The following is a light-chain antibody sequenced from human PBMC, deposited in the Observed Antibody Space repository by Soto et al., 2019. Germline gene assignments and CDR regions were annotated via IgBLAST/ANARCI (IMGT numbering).Light chain of an antibody. Sequence: QSVLTQPPSASGTPGQRVTISCSGSSSNIGSNYVYWYQQLPGTAPKLLIYRNNQRPSGVPDRFSGSKYGTSASLAISGLRSEDEADYYCAAWDDSLSGYVLGTGTKLTVL. CDR1: SSNIGSNY. CDR2: RNN. CDR3: AAWDDSLSGYV. V-gene: IGLV1-47*01. J-gene: IGLJ1*01.